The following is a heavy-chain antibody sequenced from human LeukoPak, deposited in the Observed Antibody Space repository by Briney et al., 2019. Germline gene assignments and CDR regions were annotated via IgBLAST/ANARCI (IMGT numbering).Heavy chain of an antibody. J-gene: IGHJ4*02. D-gene: IGHD3-22*01. CDR1: GFSFSSYG. V-gene: IGHV3-30*18. Sequence: PGGSLRPSCAASGFSFSSYGWHWFRQAPGKGLEWVGVMSSNGSSKYYVASVKGRFTTSRANSKNTLYLQMRSLTAADTAVYYCPKEIRYYYDSSGPHALFDYWGQGTLVTVSS. CDR3: PKEIRYYYDSSGPHALFDY. CDR2: MSSNGSSK.